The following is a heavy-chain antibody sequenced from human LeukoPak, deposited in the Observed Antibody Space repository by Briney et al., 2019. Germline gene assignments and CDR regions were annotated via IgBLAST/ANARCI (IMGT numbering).Heavy chain of an antibody. D-gene: IGHD1-26*01. CDR3: ARGGQRPNTGQYSGSLY. CDR2: ISGSGGST. V-gene: IGHV3-23*01. CDR1: GFTFSSYA. Sequence: PGGSLRLSCAASGFTFSSYAMSWVRQAPGKGLERVSAISGSGGSTYYADSVKGRFTISRDNSKNTLYLQMNSLRAEDTAVYYCARGGQRPNTGQYSGSLYWGQGTLVTVSS. J-gene: IGHJ4*02.